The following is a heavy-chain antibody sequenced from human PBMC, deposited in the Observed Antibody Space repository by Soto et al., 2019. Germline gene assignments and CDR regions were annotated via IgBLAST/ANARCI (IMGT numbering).Heavy chain of an antibody. CDR1: GDSVSSNTAS. CDR3: AKGDNLGPKTGYAFDP. J-gene: IGHJ5*02. V-gene: IGHV6-1*01. D-gene: IGHD5-12*01. Sequence: SQPLSLTCAISGDSVSSNTASWNWIRQSPSSGLEWLGRTYFMSKWYNDYAVSVKSRIIINPDTSNNQFSLQLNSVTPEDTAVYFCAKGDNLGPKTGYAFDPWGQGIMVTVSS. CDR2: TYFMSKWYN.